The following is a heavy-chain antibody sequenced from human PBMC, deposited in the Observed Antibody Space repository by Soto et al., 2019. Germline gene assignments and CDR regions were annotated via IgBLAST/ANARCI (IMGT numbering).Heavy chain of an antibody. V-gene: IGHV4-30-2*01. D-gene: IGHD6-19*01. Sequence: SETLSLTYTVSGASISSGRHSWSWIRQHPGKGLEWIGYIYHSGSTYYNPSLKSRVTISVDRSKNQFSLKLSSVTAADTAVYYCARAGGLGAVAVDYWGQGTLVTV. CDR2: IYHSGST. CDR1: GASISSGRHS. J-gene: IGHJ4*02. CDR3: ARAGGLGAVAVDY.